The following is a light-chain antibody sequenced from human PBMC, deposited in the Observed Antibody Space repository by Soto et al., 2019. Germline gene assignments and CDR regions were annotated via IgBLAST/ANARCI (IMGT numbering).Light chain of an antibody. Sequence: DIQMTQSPSTLSASVEDRVTITCRASQSLDSWLAWYQQKPGKPPKLLIYETSILDFGVPSRFSGSGSGTEFTLTISSLQPDDFATYCCQQYNTYSTFGQGTKVEIK. CDR2: ETS. V-gene: IGKV1-5*03. CDR1: QSLDSW. J-gene: IGKJ1*01. CDR3: QQYNTYST.